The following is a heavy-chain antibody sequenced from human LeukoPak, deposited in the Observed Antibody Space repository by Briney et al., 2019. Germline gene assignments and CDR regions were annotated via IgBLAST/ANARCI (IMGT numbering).Heavy chain of an antibody. J-gene: IGHJ4*02. CDR1: GFTFSSYT. V-gene: IGHV3-30-3*01. D-gene: IGHD3-10*01. CDR3: ARSVITMVRGVIITGHYYFDY. Sequence: GGSLRLSCAVSGFTFSSYTMHWVRQAPGKGLEWVALISYDANKQFQSDSVKGRFTISRDNSKNTLYLQMNGLRAEDTAVYYCARSVITMVRGVIITGHYYFDYWGQGTLVTVSS. CDR2: ISYDANKQ.